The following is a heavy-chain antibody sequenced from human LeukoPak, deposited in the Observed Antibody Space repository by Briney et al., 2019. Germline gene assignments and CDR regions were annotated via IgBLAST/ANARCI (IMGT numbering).Heavy chain of an antibody. CDR3: ARESLDIVATSYFDY. CDR1: GYTFTSYG. J-gene: IGHJ4*02. Sequence: ASVKVSCKASGYTFTSYGISWVRQAPGQGLEWMGWISAYNGNTNYAQKLQGRVTMTTDTSTSTAYMELRSLRSDDTAVYYCARESLDIVATSYFDYWGQGTLVTVSS. CDR2: ISAYNGNT. D-gene: IGHD5-12*01. V-gene: IGHV1-18*01.